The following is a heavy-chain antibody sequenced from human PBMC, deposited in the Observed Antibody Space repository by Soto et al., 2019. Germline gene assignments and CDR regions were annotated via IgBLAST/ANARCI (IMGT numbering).Heavy chain of an antibody. CDR1: GYTLTELS. CDR2: INANSGGT. CDR3: ARLQIEVAATN. V-gene: IGHV1-2*02. J-gene: IGHJ4*02. Sequence: RASAKVSCKVSGYTLTELSMHWVRQAPGQGLEWMGWINANSGGTTYAQKFQGRVTMTRDTSISTAYMELSSLSSDDTAIYYCARLQIEVAATNGGQETVVTVSS. D-gene: IGHD6-19*01.